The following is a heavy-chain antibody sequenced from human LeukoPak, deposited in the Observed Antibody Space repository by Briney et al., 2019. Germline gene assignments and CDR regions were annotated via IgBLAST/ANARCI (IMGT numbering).Heavy chain of an antibody. V-gene: IGHV1-2*02. CDR2: MNPITGGT. Sequence: ASVKVSCKSSGYTFTDYYMYWLRQAPGQGLQYMGWMNPITGGTNYAHHFQGRVTMTRDTSISTAYLELSRLTSDDTAVYYCARANYIYTSVDYSYGEWGQGTLVTVST. J-gene: IGHJ4*02. D-gene: IGHD3-22*01. CDR3: ARANYIYTSVDYSYGE. CDR1: GYTFTDYY.